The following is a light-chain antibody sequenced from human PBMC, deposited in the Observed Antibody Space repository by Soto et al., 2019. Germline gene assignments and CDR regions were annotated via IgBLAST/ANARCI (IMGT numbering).Light chain of an antibody. CDR3: QKYNIAPWT. J-gene: IGKJ1*01. CDR2: AAS. V-gene: IGKV1-27*01. Sequence: DLQMTQFPSSLSASVGDRVTITCRASQDIRTFLAWYQQRPGKVPKLLIYAASTLQSGVPSRFSGSGSGTDFTLIISSLQPEDVATYYCQKYNIAPWTFGHGTRVVI. CDR1: QDIRTF.